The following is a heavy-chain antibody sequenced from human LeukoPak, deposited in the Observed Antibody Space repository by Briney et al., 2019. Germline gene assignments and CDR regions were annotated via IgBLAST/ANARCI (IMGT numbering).Heavy chain of an antibody. CDR2: ISGSGGST. CDR1: GFTFSSYA. D-gene: IGHD2-2*01. Sequence: PGGSLRLSCAASGFTFSSYAMSWVRQAPGKGLEWVSAISGSGGSTYYADSVKGRFTISRDNSKNTLYLQLNSLRAEDTAVYYCAKMDQLLDLFDYCGQGTLVTVSS. J-gene: IGHJ4*02. CDR3: AKMDQLLDLFDY. V-gene: IGHV3-23*01.